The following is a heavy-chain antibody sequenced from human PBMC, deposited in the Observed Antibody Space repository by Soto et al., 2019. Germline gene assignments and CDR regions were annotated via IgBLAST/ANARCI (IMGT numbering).Heavy chain of an antibody. V-gene: IGHV3-23*01. J-gene: IGHJ6*02. CDR1: GFTFSSYA. D-gene: IGHD6-13*01. CDR3: AKVGYSSSSFGMDV. Sequence: EVQLLESGGGLVQPGGSLRLTCAASGFTFSSYAMSWVRQAPGKGLEWVSAISGSGGSTYYADSVKGRFTISRDNSKNTLYLQMNSLRAEDTAVYYCAKVGYSSSSFGMDVWGQGTTVTVSS. CDR2: ISGSGGST.